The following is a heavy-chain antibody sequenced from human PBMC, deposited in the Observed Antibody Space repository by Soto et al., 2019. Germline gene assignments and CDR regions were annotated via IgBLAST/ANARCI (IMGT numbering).Heavy chain of an antibody. CDR2: IVVGSGNT. J-gene: IGHJ4*02. Sequence: GASVKVSCKASGFTFTSSAVQWLRQARGQRLEWIGWIVVGSGNTNYAQKFQERVTITRDMSTSTAYMELSSLRSEDTAVYYCAAVGLDVVVVAATKAGISPLDYWGQGTLVTASS. V-gene: IGHV1-58*01. CDR3: AAVGLDVVVVAATKAGISPLDY. CDR1: GFTFTSSA. D-gene: IGHD2-15*01.